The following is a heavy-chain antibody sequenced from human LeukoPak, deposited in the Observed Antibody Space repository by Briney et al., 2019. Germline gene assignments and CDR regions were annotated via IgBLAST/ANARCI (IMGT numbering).Heavy chain of an antibody. CDR3: ARAGGGYSGYEPFDY. D-gene: IGHD5-12*01. CDR1: GYTFTSYT. J-gene: IGHJ4*02. V-gene: IGHV1-3*01. Sequence: ASVKVSCKASGYTFTSYTIHWVRQAPGQRLEWMGWINAGNGNTNYAQKLQGRVTMTTDTSTSTAYMELRSLRSDDTAVYYCARAGGGYSGYEPFDYWGQGTLVTVSS. CDR2: INAGNGNT.